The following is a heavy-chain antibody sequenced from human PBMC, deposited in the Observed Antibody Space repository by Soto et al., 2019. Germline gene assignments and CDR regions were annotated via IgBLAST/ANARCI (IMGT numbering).Heavy chain of an antibody. D-gene: IGHD2-8*01. CDR3: ARLHGMLLTFDY. V-gene: IGHV4-59*08. Sequence: SETLSLTCTVSGGSISSYYWSWIRQPPGKGLEWIGYIYYSGSTNYNPSLKSRVTISVDTSKNQFSLRLSSVTAADTAVYYCARLHGMLLTFDYWGQGTLVTVSS. CDR1: GGSISSYY. CDR2: IYYSGST. J-gene: IGHJ4*02.